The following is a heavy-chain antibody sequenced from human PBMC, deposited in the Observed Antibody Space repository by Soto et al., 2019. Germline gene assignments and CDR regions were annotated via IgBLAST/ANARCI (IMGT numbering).Heavy chain of an antibody. CDR3: ARIVRILNCSGGSCYSVVPGWYFDL. J-gene: IGHJ2*01. V-gene: IGHV3-30*03. CDR2: ISYDGSNK. D-gene: IGHD2-15*01. CDR1: VFTFISYG. Sequence: GWSLRLSCASSVFTFISYGMHWGRQAPGKGLEWVAVISYDGSNKYYADSVKGRFTISRDNSKNTLYLQMNSLRAEDTAVYYCARIVRILNCSGGSCYSVVPGWYFDLWGRGTLVTVSS.